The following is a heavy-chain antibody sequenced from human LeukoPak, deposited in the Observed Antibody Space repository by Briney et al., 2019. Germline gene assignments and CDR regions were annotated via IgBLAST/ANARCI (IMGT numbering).Heavy chain of an antibody. Sequence: QSGGSLRLSCATSGFTFTSYSMNWVRQAPGKGLEWVSCISSSSNSIYYADSVKGRFTISRDNAKNSLYLQMNSLRAEDTAVYYCAELGITMIGGVWGKGTTVTISS. V-gene: IGHV3-48*04. J-gene: IGHJ6*04. CDR1: GFTFTSYS. CDR2: ISSSSNSI. D-gene: IGHD3-10*02. CDR3: AELGITMIGGV.